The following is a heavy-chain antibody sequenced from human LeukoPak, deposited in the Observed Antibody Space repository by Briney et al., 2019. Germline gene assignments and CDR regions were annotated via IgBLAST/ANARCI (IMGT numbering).Heavy chain of an antibody. V-gene: IGHV3-30*03. CDR2: ISYDGSNK. Sequence: GGSLRLSCAASGFTFSSYGMHWVRQAPGKGLEWVAVISYDGSNKYYADSVKGRFTISRDNSKNTLYLQMNSLRAEDTAVYYCARDPETNYDILTGYYQNYYYYGMDVWGQGTTVTVSS. J-gene: IGHJ6*02. CDR1: GFTFSSYG. D-gene: IGHD3-9*01. CDR3: ARDPETNYDILTGYYQNYYYYGMDV.